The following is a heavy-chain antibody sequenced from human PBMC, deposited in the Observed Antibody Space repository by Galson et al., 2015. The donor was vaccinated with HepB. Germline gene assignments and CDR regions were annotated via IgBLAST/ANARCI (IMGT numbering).Heavy chain of an antibody. D-gene: IGHD2/OR15-2a*01. J-gene: IGHJ4*02. CDR2: IKGKTERGAT. Sequence: SLRLSCAASGLTFSNAWMTWVRQAPGKGLEWVGHIKGKTERGATDYAAPVKGRFTISRDDSKTTVYLQMNSLKTEDTAVYYCATSPGFYDVSPFDYWGQGTLVAVSS. CDR1: GLTFSNAW. CDR3: ATSPGFYDVSPFDY. V-gene: IGHV3-15*01.